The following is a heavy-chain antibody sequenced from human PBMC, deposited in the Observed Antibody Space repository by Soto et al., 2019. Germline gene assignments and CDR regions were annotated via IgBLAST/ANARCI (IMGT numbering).Heavy chain of an antibody. D-gene: IGHD7-27*01. V-gene: IGHV4-31*03. Sequence: QVQLQESGPGLVKPSQTLSLTCTVSGDSISSGGYFWSWIRQHPGKGLEWIGYIYHSGSTYYNPSLKRRVTISVDTSKNQFSLKLSSVTAADTAVYYCAKAIWGWALDIWGQGTMVTVSS. CDR2: IYHSGST. CDR3: AKAIWGWALDI. CDR1: GDSISSGGYF. J-gene: IGHJ3*02.